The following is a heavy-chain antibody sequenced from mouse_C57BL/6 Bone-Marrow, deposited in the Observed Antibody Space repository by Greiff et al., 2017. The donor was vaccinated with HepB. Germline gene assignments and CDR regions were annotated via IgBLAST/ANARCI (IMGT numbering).Heavy chain of an antibody. Sequence: EVQVVESGGGLVKPGGSLKLSCAASGFTFSSYAMSWVRQTPEKRLEWVATISDGGSYTYYPDNVKGRFTISRDNAKNNLYLQMSHLKSEDTAMYYCARDYDRGDYWGQGTTLTVSS. CDR2: ISDGGSYT. CDR1: GFTFSSYA. D-gene: IGHD2-3*01. CDR3: ARDYDRGDY. V-gene: IGHV5-4*01. J-gene: IGHJ2*01.